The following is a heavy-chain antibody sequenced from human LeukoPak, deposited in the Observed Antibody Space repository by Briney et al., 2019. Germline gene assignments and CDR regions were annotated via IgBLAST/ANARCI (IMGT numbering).Heavy chain of an antibody. D-gene: IGHD4-17*01. Sequence: GGSLRLSCAASGFTFSNYWMTWVRQAPGKGLEYISFITSSGTTTYYADSLKGRFTISRDNAKNSLYLQMDSLRAEDTAVYYCARGDEGDTTVLRGGYFDYWGQGTLVTVSS. J-gene: IGHJ4*02. CDR3: ARGDEGDTTVLRGGYFDY. V-gene: IGHV3-48*04. CDR2: ITSSGTTT. CDR1: GFTFSNYW.